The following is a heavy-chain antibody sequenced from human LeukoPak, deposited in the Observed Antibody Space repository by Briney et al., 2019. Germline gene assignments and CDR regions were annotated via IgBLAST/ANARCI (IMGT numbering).Heavy chain of an antibody. CDR1: GGTFSSYA. CDR3: ASTTPYYDFWSGYH. V-gene: IGHV1-69*13. D-gene: IGHD3-3*01. J-gene: IGHJ5*02. Sequence: SVKVSCKASGGTFSSYAISWVRQAPGQGLEWMGGIIPIFGTANYAQKFQGRVTITADESTSTAYMELSSLRSEDTAVYYCASTTPYYDFWSGYHWGQGTLVTVSS. CDR2: IIPIFGTA.